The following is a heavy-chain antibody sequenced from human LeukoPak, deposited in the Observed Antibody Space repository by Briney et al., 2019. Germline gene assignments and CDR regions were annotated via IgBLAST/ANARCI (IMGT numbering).Heavy chain of an antibody. CDR1: GDTFSSFA. CDR3: ARVNDSQDYFDY. Sequence: ASVKVSCKASGDTFSSFAVSWVRQAPGQGLEWMGWISAYNGNTNYAQKLQGRVTMTTDTSTSTAYMELRSLRSDDTAVYYCARVNDSQDYFDYWGQGTLVTVSS. V-gene: IGHV1-18*01. D-gene: IGHD3-22*01. J-gene: IGHJ4*02. CDR2: ISAYNGNT.